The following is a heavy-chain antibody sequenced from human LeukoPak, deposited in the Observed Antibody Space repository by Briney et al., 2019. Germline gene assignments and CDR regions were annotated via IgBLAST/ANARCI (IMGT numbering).Heavy chain of an antibody. Sequence: SVKVSCKASAPSFSSYAIRWDRQAPGQGLEWMGRIIPILGIANYAQKFQGRVTITADKSTSTAYLELSSLRYEDTAVYYCGRIHDDYYQGQGTLVTVSS. D-gene: IGHD1-1*01. V-gene: IGHV1-69*04. CDR3: GRIHDDYY. CDR2: IIPILGIA. CDR1: APSFSSYA. J-gene: IGHJ4*02.